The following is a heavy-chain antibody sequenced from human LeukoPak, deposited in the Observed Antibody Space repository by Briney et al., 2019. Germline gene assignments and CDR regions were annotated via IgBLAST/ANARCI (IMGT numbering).Heavy chain of an antibody. V-gene: IGHV2-5*02. CDR3: AHRFLLTGYYGIFDY. Sequence: GSGPTLVKPTQTLTLTCTFSGFSLSTSGVGVGWIRQPPGKALGWLALIYWDDDKRYSPSLVGRLTITKDTSANQVVLTMTNMDPVDTATYYCAHRFLLTGYYGIFDYWGQGALVTVSS. CDR2: IYWDDDK. CDR1: GFSLSTSGVG. D-gene: IGHD3-9*01. J-gene: IGHJ4*02.